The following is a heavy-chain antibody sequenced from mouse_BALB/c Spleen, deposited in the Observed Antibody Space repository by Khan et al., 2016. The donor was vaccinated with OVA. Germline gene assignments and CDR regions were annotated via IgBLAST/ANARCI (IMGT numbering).Heavy chain of an antibody. J-gene: IGHJ4*01. CDR2: ISYSGST. V-gene: IGHV3-2*02. Sequence: EVQLQESGPGLVKPSQSLSLTCTVNGYSITSNYAWNWIRQFPGNKLEWMGYISYSGSTNYNPSLKSRLSNNRDTSKNQFFLLLHSVTTEDSASYYCARGNYYGYALDYWGPGTSVTVSS. D-gene: IGHD1-1*01. CDR3: ARGNYYGYALDY. CDR1: GYSITSNYA.